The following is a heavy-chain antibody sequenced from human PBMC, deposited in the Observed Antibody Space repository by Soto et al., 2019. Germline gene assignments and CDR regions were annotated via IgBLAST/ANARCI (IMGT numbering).Heavy chain of an antibody. CDR1: GGTFSNYA. V-gene: IGHV1-69*12. D-gene: IGHD6-19*01. CDR2: IMPICGRS. J-gene: IGHJ6*02. Sequence: QVQLVQSGAEVKKPGSSVKVSCKASGGTFSNYAFSWVRQAPRQGLEWLGGIMPICGRSDYAQKFRGRVTLTADESTSTAHMEMSSLRSEDTAVYYCESWLKEAGIGGTSYYGMDVWGQGTTVTVSS. CDR3: ESWLKEAGIGGTSYYGMDV.